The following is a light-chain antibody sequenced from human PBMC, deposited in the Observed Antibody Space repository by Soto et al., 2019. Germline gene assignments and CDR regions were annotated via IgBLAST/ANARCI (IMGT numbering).Light chain of an antibody. CDR3: QKYNSAPWT. Sequence: DIQMTQSPSSLSTSVGARVPITCRASQGISNYLAWYQQQPGKVPKLLIYAASTLQSGVPSRFSGSGSGTDFTLTISSLQPEDVATYYCQKYNSAPWTFGQGTKVDIK. V-gene: IGKV1-27*01. CDR2: AAS. CDR1: QGISNY. J-gene: IGKJ1*01.